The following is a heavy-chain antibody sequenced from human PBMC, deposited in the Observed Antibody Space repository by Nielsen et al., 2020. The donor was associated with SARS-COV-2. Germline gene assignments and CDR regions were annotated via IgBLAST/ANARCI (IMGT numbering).Heavy chain of an antibody. J-gene: IGHJ3*02. V-gene: IGHV3-33*01. CDR2: IWYDGSNK. CDR1: GFTFSSYG. D-gene: IGHD1-26*01. Sequence: GESLKISCAASGFTFSSYGMHWVRQAPGKGLEWVAVIWYDGSNKYYADSVKGRFTISRDNSKNTLYLQMNSLRAEDTAVYYCAREDSGSRYDAFDIWGQGTMVTVSS. CDR3: AREDSGSRYDAFDI.